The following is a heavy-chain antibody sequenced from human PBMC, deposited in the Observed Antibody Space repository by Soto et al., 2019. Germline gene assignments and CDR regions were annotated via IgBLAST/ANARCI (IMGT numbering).Heavy chain of an antibody. CDR1: GFTFSSHW. V-gene: IGHV3-7*01. CDR3: ASGGSYYFDH. D-gene: IGHD6-13*01. CDR2: IKEDGSEE. J-gene: IGHJ4*02. Sequence: EVQLVESGGGLVQPGGSLRLSCVASGFTFSSHWMSWVRQGPGKGLEWVANIKEDGSEEYYVDSVKGRFTISRDNAKNSLFLEMERLRVVDMAVYYCASGGSYYFDHWGQGTLVTVSS.